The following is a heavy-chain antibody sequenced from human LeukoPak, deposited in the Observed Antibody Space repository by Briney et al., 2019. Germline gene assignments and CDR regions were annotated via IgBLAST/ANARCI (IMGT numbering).Heavy chain of an antibody. CDR1: GFTVSRNY. CDR3: ARDLRGWHTDY. V-gene: IGHV3-53*01. Sequence: GGSLRLSCADSGFTVSRNYMRWVRTAPGKGLEWVLVIYRGGSTDYAYSVKGRFTISRDNSNNTLYLQMNSLRAEDTAVYYCARDLRGWHTDYWGQGTLVTVSS. D-gene: IGHD6-19*01. CDR2: IYRGGST. J-gene: IGHJ4*02.